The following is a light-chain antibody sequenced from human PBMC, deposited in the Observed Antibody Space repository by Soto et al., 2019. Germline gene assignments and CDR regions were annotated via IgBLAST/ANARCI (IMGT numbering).Light chain of an antibody. CDR1: QTIINNY. Sequence: EIVLTQSPDTLSSSPGERATLSCRASQTIINNYLAWYQQRPGQAPRLLIYDASTRATGIPDRFSGSASGTDFTLTISRLEPEDFTVHYCHQYSDSPLFTFGQGTRLDI. V-gene: IGKV3-20*01. CDR2: DAS. CDR3: HQYSDSPLFT. J-gene: IGKJ5*01.